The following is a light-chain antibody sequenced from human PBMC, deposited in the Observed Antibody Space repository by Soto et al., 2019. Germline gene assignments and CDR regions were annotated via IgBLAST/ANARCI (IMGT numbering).Light chain of an antibody. CDR1: QSVSSY. J-gene: IGKJ5*01. Sequence: EIVLTQSPATLSLSPGERATLPCRASQSVSSYLAWYQQKPGQAPRLLMYEASNRATGIPARFSGSGSGTEFTLTISSLQSEDSAVYYCQQYNNWPPITFGQGTRLEI. CDR3: QQYNNWPPIT. CDR2: EAS. V-gene: IGKV3D-15*01.